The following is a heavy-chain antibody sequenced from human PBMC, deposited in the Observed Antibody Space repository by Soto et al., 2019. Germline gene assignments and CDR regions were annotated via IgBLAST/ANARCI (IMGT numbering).Heavy chain of an antibody. J-gene: IGHJ4*02. D-gene: IGHD1-1*01. Sequence: SETLSLTCTVSGDSISSDDYYWTWIRQPPGKGLEWIGYIYYTGRTNYNPSLESRLTISIDRPKNQFSLTLTSVSAADTALYYCSRDRANSPDFFDYWGQGTPVTVSS. CDR3: SRDRANSPDFFDY. CDR2: IYYTGRT. CDR1: GDSISSDDYY. V-gene: IGHV4-30-4*01.